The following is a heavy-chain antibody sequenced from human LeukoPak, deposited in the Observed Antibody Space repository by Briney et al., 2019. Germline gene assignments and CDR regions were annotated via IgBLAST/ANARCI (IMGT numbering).Heavy chain of an antibody. CDR2: ISGSGGST. CDR3: AKSVQQLVLRWFDP. Sequence: PGGSLRLSCAASGFTFSGYAMSWVRQAPGKGLEWVSAISGSGGSTYYADSVKGRFTISRDNSKNTLYLQMNSLRAEDTAVYYCAKSVQQLVLRWFDPWGQGTLVTVSS. CDR1: GFTFSGYA. J-gene: IGHJ5*02. V-gene: IGHV3-23*01. D-gene: IGHD6-13*01.